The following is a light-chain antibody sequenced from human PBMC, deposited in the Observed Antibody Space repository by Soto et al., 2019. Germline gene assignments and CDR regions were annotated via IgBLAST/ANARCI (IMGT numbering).Light chain of an antibody. CDR3: QQYSTWPRT. J-gene: IGKJ5*01. CDR1: QSVNSN. V-gene: IGKV3-15*01. CDR2: GAS. Sequence: VVMTKYTATLSLSHGEGATVSCRASQSVNSNLPWYQQNPGQAQRLLIYGASTRATGVPARFSGSMSGTVFTLSISTLQSEDYGVYHRQQYSTWPRTVRQG.